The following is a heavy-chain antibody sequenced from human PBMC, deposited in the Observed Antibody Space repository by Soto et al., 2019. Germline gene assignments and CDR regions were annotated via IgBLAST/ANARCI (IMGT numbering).Heavy chain of an antibody. D-gene: IGHD1-1*01. CDR3: ARCPRPRSDYGMDV. J-gene: IGHJ6*02. CDR1: GFTFSSYG. Sequence: SGGGVVQPGRSLRLSCAASGFTFSSYGMHWVRQAPGKGLEWVAVIWYDGSKKYYADSVKGRFTISRDNSKNTRYLQMNSLRAEDTAVYDCARCPRPRSDYGMDVWGQGTTVTVSS. CDR2: IWYDGSKK. V-gene: IGHV3-33*01.